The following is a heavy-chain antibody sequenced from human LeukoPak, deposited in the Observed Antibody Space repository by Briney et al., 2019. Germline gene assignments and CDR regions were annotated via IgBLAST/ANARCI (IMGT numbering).Heavy chain of an antibody. CDR3: AKAWPHVYYFDY. V-gene: IGHV3-23*01. Sequence: GGSLRLSCAASGFTFNDYYMSWIRQAPGKGLEWVSAISGSGGSTHYADSVKGRFTISRDNSKNTLYLQMNSLRAEDTAVYYCAKAWPHVYYFDYWGQGTLVTVSS. D-gene: IGHD3-16*01. CDR2: ISGSGGST. J-gene: IGHJ4*02. CDR1: GFTFNDYY.